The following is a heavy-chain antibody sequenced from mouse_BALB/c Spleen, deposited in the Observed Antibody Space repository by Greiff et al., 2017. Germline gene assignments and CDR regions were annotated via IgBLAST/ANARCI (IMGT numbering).Heavy chain of an antibody. CDR2: INPGSGGT. J-gene: IGHJ4*01. CDR3: ARSGFSYYYAMDD. CDR1: GYAFTNYL. V-gene: IGHV1-54*01. Sequence: VHLVESGAELVRPGTSVKVSCKASGYAFTNYLIEWVKQRPGQGLEWIGVINPGSGGTNYNEKFKGKATLTADKSSSTAYMQLSSLTSDDSAVYFCARSGFSYYYAMDDWGQGTSVTVSS.